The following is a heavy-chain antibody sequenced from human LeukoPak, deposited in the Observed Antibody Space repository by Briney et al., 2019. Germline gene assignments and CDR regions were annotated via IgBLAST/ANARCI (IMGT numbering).Heavy chain of an antibody. V-gene: IGHV1-69*04. D-gene: IGHD1-26*01. CDR2: IIPILGIA. CDR3: ASTKGDRTAFGY. CDR1: GGTFSSYA. Sequence: GSSVKVSCKASGGTFSSYAISWVRQAPGQGLEWMGRIIPILGIANYAQKFQGRVTITADKSTSTAYMELSSLRSEDTAVYYCASTKGDRTAFGYWGQGTLVTVSS. J-gene: IGHJ4*02.